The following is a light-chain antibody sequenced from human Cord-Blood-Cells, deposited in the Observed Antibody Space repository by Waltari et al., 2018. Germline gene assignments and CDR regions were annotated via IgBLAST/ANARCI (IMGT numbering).Light chain of an antibody. V-gene: IGLV3-19*01. CDR1: SLRSNY. J-gene: IGLJ3*02. CDR2: GKN. CDR3: NSRDSSGNHWV. Sequence: SSELTQDPDVSVALGQTVRITCQGDSLRSNYASWYQQKPGPAPVLVIYGKNNRPSGIPDRFSGSSSGNTASLTITGSQAEDEADYYCNSRDSSGNHWVFGGGTKLTVL.